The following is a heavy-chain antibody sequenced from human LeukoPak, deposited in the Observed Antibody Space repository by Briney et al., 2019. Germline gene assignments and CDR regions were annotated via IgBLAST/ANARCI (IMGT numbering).Heavy chain of an antibody. Sequence: PGGSLRLSCAASGFTFSYAWMSWVRQAPGKGLVWVSRINSDGINTSYADSVKGRFTISRDNAKNTLNLQMNSLRAEDTAVYYCARDLGQYYDTSDNWFDPWGQGTLVTVSS. CDR1: GFTFSYAW. CDR2: INSDGINT. J-gene: IGHJ5*02. V-gene: IGHV3-74*01. CDR3: ARDLGQYYDTSDNWFDP. D-gene: IGHD3-22*01.